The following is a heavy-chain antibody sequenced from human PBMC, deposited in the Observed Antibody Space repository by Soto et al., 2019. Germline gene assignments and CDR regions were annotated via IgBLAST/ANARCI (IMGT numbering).Heavy chain of an antibody. V-gene: IGHV4-30-2*01. CDR2: IYHSGST. CDR3: ARVPDV. J-gene: IGHJ6*02. CDR1: GGSISSGGYS. Sequence: QLQLLESGSGLVKPSQTLSLTCAVSGGSISSGGYSWGWIRQPPGKGLEWIGYIYHSGSTYYNPSLKSRVTISVDRSKNQFSLKLSSVTAADTAVYYCARVPDVWGQGTTVTVSS.